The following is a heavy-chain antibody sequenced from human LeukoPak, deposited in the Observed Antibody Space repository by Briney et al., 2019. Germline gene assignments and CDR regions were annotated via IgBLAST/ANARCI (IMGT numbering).Heavy chain of an antibody. J-gene: IGHJ6*04. D-gene: IGHD1-14*01. CDR3: ARGSAKNRPTAYYYGMDV. CDR1: GYTFTSYG. CDR2: ISAYNGNT. V-gene: IGHV1-18*04. Sequence: ASVKVSCKASGYTFTSYGISWVRQAPGQGLEWMGWISAYNGNTNYAQKLQGRVTMTTDTSTSTAYMALRSLRSDDTAVYYCARGSAKNRPTAYYYGMDVWGKGTTVTVSS.